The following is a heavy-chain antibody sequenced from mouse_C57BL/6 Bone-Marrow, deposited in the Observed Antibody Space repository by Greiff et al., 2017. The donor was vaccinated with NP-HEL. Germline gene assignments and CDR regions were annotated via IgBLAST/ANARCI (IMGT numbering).Heavy chain of an antibody. CDR3: ARATGTRYWYFDG. V-gene: IGHV1-80*01. D-gene: IGHD4-1*02. J-gene: IGHJ1*03. CDR1: GYAFSSYW. CDR2: IYPGDGDT. Sequence: QVQLQQSGAELVKPGASVKISCKASGYAFSSYWMNWVKQRPGKGLEWIGQIYPGDGDTNYNGKFKGKATLTADKSSSTAYMQLSSLTSEDSAVYFCARATGTRYWYFDGWGTGTTVTVSS.